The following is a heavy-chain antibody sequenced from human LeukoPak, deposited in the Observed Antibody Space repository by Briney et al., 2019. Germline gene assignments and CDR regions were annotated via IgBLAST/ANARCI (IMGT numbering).Heavy chain of an antibody. D-gene: IGHD3-16*01. CDR3: ARSSWGSSTNS. CDR1: GFTFSSYS. J-gene: IGHJ4*02. CDR2: ISSSSSTI. V-gene: IGHV3-48*01. Sequence: PGGSLRLSCAASGFTFSSYSMNWVRQAPGKGLEWVSYISSSSSTIYYADSVKGRFTISRDNAKNSLYLQMNSLRAEDTAVYYCARSSWGSSTNSWGQGTLVTVSS.